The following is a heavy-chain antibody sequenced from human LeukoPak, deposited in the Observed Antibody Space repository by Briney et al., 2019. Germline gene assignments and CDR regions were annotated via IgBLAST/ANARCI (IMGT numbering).Heavy chain of an antibody. J-gene: IGHJ6*04. CDR3: ARVIVDDV. CDR1: GGSISTDY. V-gene: IGHV4-4*07. D-gene: IGHD2-15*01. CDR2: ISSSGRT. Sequence: SETLSPTCTVSGGSISTDYWSWIRQPAGQGLEWIGRISSSGRTNYNPALKSRVTMSVDTSKNQFSLKLISVTAADTAVYYCARVIVDDVWGKGTTVTVSS.